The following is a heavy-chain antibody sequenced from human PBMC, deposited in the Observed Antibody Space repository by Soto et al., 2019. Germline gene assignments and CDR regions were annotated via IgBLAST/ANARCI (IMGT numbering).Heavy chain of an antibody. J-gene: IGHJ3*02. CDR3: ARRHTYYYDSSGYLGAFDI. CDR2: ISAYNGNT. CDR1: GYTFTSYG. Sequence: QVQLVQSGAEVKKPGASVKVSCKASGYTFTSYGISWVRQAPGQGLEWMGWISAYNGNTNYAQKLQGRVTMTTDTSTSTDYMELRSLRSDDTAVYYCARRHTYYYDSSGYLGAFDIWGQGTMVTVSS. V-gene: IGHV1-18*01. D-gene: IGHD3-22*01.